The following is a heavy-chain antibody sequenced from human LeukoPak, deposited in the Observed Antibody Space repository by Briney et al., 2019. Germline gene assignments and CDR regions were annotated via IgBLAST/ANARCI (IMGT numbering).Heavy chain of an antibody. CDR3: AREQYSSSSGDY. V-gene: IGHV1-69*04. CDR2: IIPILGIA. D-gene: IGHD6-6*01. CDR1: GGTFSSYT. J-gene: IGHJ4*02. Sequence: SVKVSCKASGGTFSSYTISWVRQAPGQGLEWMGRIIPILGIANYAQKFQGRVTITADKSTSTAYMELSSLRSDDTAVYYCAREQYSSSSGDYWGQGTLVTVSS.